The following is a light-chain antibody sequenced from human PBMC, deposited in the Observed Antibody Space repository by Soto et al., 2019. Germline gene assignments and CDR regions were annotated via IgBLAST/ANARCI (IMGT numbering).Light chain of an antibody. CDR3: QQRSDWPRT. CDR2: DSS. Sequence: EIVLTQSPATLSLSPGARATLSCRASQSVSSYLAWYQQKPGQAPRLLIYDSSKRATGIPARFSGSGSGTDFTLTISSLEPEDFAVYYCQQRSDWPRTFGQGNKLEIK. V-gene: IGKV3-11*01. CDR1: QSVSSY. J-gene: IGKJ2*01.